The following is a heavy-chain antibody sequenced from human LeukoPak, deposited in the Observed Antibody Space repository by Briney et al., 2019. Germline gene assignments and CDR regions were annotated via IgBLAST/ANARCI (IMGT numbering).Heavy chain of an antibody. D-gene: IGHD1-26*01. CDR1: GGTFSSYA. Sequence: SVKVSCKASGGTFSSYAISWVRQAPGQGLEWMGRIIPILGIANYAQKFQGRVTITADKSTSTAYMELSSLRSEDTAVYYCARPREPDYYCYGMDVWGQGTTVTVSS. CDR2: IIPILGIA. J-gene: IGHJ6*02. V-gene: IGHV1-69*04. CDR3: ARPREPDYYCYGMDV.